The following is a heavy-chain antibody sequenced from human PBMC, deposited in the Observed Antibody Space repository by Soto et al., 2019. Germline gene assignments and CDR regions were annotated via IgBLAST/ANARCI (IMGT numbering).Heavy chain of an antibody. CDR3: ARHSNWTDVEGGGWCDP. J-gene: IGHJ5*02. D-gene: IGHD1-1*01. CDR1: GYTFTRYD. CDR2: MNPNSGNP. Sequence: QVQLVQSGAEMKKPGASVKVSCKASGYTFTRYDINWVRQVTGQGLEWMGWMNPNSGNPGYAQKYQGRVTMTRITSLSTAYMELSSLRSEDTAVYYRARHSNWTDVEGGGWCDPWRQGTLVTVSS. V-gene: IGHV1-8*01.